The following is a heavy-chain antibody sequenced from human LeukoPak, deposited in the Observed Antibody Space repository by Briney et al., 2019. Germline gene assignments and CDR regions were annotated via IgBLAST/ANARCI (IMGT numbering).Heavy chain of an antibody. V-gene: IGHV3-53*01. CDR3: ARDRRLQLWSPAGFDY. J-gene: IGHJ4*02. CDR1: GFTVSSNY. Sequence: GGSLSLSCAASGFTVSSNYMSWVRQAPGKGLEWVSVGYSGGSTYYADSVKGRFTISRDNSKNTLYLQMNSLRADDSAVYYCARDRRLQLWSPAGFDYWGQGTLVTASS. D-gene: IGHD5-18*01. CDR2: GYSGGST.